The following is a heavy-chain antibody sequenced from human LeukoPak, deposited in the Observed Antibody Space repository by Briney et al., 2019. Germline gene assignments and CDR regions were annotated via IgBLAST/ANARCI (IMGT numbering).Heavy chain of an antibody. CDR1: GFTFSSYA. CDR2: ISYDGSNK. J-gene: IGHJ6*02. D-gene: IGHD3-22*01. CDR3: ARDYYDSSGYFTYYYYYGMDV. Sequence: GGSLRLSCAASGFTFSSYAMHWVRQAPGKGLEWVAVISYDGSNKYYADSVKGRFTISRDNSKNTLYLQMNSLRAEDTAVYYCARDYYDSSGYFTYYYYYGMDVWGQGTTVTVSS. V-gene: IGHV3-30-3*01.